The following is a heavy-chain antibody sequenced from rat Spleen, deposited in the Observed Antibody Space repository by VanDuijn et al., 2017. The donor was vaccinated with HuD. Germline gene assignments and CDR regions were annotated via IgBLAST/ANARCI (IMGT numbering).Heavy chain of an antibody. V-gene: IGHV5-20*01. CDR3: TTAGYRY. CDR1: GLSFSNYD. D-gene: IGHD1-5*01. CDR2: ISYDGGST. Sequence: EVQLVESGGGLVQPGRSMKLSCAASGLSFSNYDMAWVRQAPTKGLEWVASISYDGGSTYYRDSVKGRFTISRDNAKSSLYLQMDSLRSEDTATYYCTTAGYRYWGQGVMVTVSS. J-gene: IGHJ2*01.